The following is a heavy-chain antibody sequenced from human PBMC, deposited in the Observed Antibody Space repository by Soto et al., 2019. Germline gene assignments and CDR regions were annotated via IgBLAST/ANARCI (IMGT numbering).Heavy chain of an antibody. CDR3: ASVLPGKYYFDY. CDR1: GGSISSSSYF. CDR2: IYYSGST. Sequence: PSETLSLTCTVSGGSISSSSYFWGWIRQPPGKGLEWIGYIYYSGSTCYNPSLKSRVTISVDTSKNQFSLKLSSVTAADTAVYYCASVLPGKYYFDYWGQGTLVTVSS. J-gene: IGHJ4*02. D-gene: IGHD6-6*01. V-gene: IGHV4-31*03.